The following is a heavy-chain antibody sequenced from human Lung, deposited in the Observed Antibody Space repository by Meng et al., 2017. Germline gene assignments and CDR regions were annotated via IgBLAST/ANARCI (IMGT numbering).Heavy chain of an antibody. J-gene: IGHJ2*01. Sequence: LVSGPGLLKRKQPLSLTYTVSVGSIRISNYYWSWIRQPPGKGLEWSGHIYNSGSTYYNPSPKSRITISVDTSKNQFSLKLSSVTAADPAVYYCARGQKGYFDLWGRGTLVTVSS. CDR1: VGSIRISNYY. CDR2: IYNSGST. CDR3: ARGQKGYFDL. V-gene: IGHV4-30-4*01.